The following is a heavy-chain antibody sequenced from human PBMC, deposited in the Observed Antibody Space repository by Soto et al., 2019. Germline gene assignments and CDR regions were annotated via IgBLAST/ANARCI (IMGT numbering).Heavy chain of an antibody. V-gene: IGHV1-69*01. J-gene: IGHJ5*02. CDR1: GGTFSSYP. CDR3: ARGGITPSRRFDP. D-gene: IGHD1-20*01. CDR2: IVPFFGST. Sequence: QVQLVQSGAEVKRPGSSVKVSCKASGGTFSSYPISWLRQAPGQGLEWMGGIVPFFGSTNYAQNFQGRVTITADESTSTVYLELSRLRFDDTAMYYCARGGITPSRRFDPWGQGTLVTVSS.